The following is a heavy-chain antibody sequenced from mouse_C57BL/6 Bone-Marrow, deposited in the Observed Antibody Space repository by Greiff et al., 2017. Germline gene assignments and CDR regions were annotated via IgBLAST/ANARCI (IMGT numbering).Heavy chain of an antibody. CDR1: GFTFSNYW. Sequence: EVQRVESGGGLVQPGGSMKLSCVASGFTFSNYWMNWVRQSPEKGLEWVAQIRLKSDNYATHYAESVKGRFTISRDDSKSSVYLQMNNLRAEDTGIYYCTITTVVEGWFAYWGQGTLVTVSA. V-gene: IGHV6-3*01. CDR3: TITTVVEGWFAY. D-gene: IGHD1-1*01. CDR2: IRLKSDNYAT. J-gene: IGHJ3*01.